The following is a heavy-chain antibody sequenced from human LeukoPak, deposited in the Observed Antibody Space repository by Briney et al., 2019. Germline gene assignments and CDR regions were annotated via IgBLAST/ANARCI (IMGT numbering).Heavy chain of an antibody. Sequence: GGSLRLSCAASGFTFSSYSMNWVRQAPGKGLEWVSYISSSSSTIYYADSVKGRFTISRDNAKNSLHLQMNSLRDEDTAVYYCARGHYGMDVWGQGTTVTVSS. CDR3: ARGHYGMDV. V-gene: IGHV3-48*02. CDR1: GFTFSSYS. CDR2: ISSSSSTI. J-gene: IGHJ6*02.